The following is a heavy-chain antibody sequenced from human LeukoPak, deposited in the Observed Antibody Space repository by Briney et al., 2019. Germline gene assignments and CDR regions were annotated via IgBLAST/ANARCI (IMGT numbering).Heavy chain of an antibody. CDR3: LSTNYKPSLKTRNTISVDTSKNQSSLKLSSVTAADPAVYYCATSRGLITAIRNEGFNY. CDR2: IYYIGST. V-gene: IGHV4-59*03. J-gene: IGHJ4*02. CDR1: GGAIRSYY. Sequence: SGTLSLTFTVSGGAIRSYYWSWIRQPPGKGLDGIGYIYYIGSTNYNPSLNSRVTISVDTIQYQFPREMSSVSAAGTALYYSLSTNYKPSLKTRNTISVDTSKNQSSLKLSSVTAADPAVYYCATSRGLITAIRNEGFNYWGKGSLVTVSS. D-gene: IGHD3-10*01.